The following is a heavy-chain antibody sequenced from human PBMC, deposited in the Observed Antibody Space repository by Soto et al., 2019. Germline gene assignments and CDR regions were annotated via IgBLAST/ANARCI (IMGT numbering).Heavy chain of an antibody. CDR2: VHYSGTI. V-gene: IGHV4-31*01. D-gene: IGHD2-21*02. CDR3: VRGADRYKCGF. Sequence: QVQVQESGPGLVKPSQTLSLTCTVSGDSIINGIYYWTWIRQHPGKGLEWIGHVHYSGTIYYNPSLRRTGILSVDTSKNQVSLELSSVTVADTAVYYCVRGADRYKCGFWGQGTLVTVSS. CDR1: GDSIINGIYY. J-gene: IGHJ4*02.